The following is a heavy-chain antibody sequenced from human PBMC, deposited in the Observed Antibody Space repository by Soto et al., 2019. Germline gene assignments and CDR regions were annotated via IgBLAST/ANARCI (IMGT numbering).Heavy chain of an antibody. V-gene: IGHV1-3*05. CDR1: GYTFTSYA. Sequence: QVQIVQSGAEEKKPGASVKVSCKASGYTFTSYAMHWVRQAPGQRLEWMGWINAGNGNTKYSQKXQXRXTVXRDTSASTAYMELSSLRSEDTAVYYCARDVAAADYWGQGTLVTVSS. D-gene: IGHD6-13*01. CDR3: ARDVAAADY. CDR2: INAGNGNT. J-gene: IGHJ4*02.